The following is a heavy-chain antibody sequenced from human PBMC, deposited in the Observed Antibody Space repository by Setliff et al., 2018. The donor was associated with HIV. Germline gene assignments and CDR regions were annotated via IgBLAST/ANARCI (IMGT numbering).Heavy chain of an antibody. CDR1: GGSISSGSYY. D-gene: IGHD2-15*01. V-gene: IGHV4-61*09. CDR2: IYTSGST. Sequence: SETLSLTCTVFGGSISSGSYYWSWIRQPAGKGLEWIGHIYTSGSTNYNPSLKSRITISVDTSKNHFSLKLSSVTAADTAVYYCAAATTLLSPRAWGQGTLVTVSS. CDR3: AAATTLLSPRA. J-gene: IGHJ5*02.